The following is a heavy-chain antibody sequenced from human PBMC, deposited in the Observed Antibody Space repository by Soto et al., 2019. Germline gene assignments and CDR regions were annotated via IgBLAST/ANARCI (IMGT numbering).Heavy chain of an antibody. Sequence: VKVSCKASGYTLTSSGISWVRQAPGQGLEWMGWISGYHGDTKYTQKLQGRVSMTTDTSTSTAYMERRSRRSDDTAVYVVARQTVGRAQAYYCMEVWGPGTTVT. D-gene: IGHD2-15*01. J-gene: IGHJ6*01. CDR1: GYTLTSSG. V-gene: IGHV1-18*01. CDR2: ISGYHGDT. CDR3: ARQTVGRAQAYYCMEV.